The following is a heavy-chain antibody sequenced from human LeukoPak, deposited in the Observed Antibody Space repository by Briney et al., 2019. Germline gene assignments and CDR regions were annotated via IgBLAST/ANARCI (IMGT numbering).Heavy chain of an antibody. J-gene: IGHJ4*02. CDR1: GYSFTSYA. Sequence: ASMKLSCKASGYSFTSYAINWVRQAPGQGLEWMGWISTNNGNTNYARNLQGRVTLTTDTSTSTAYMELRSLRSDDTAVYYCARDGISATDYWGQGTLVTVSS. V-gene: IGHV1-18*04. CDR3: ARDGISATDY. CDR2: ISTNNGNT. D-gene: IGHD1-26*01.